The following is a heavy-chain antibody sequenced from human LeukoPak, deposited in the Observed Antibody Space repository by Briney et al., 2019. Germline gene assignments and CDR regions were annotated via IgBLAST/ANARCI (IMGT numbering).Heavy chain of an antibody. CDR1: GGSISSYY. V-gene: IGHV4-59*01. Sequence: SETLSLTCTVSGGSISSYYWSWIRQPPGKGLEWIGYIYYSGSTNYNPSLKSRVTISVDTSKYQFSLKLSSVTAADTAVYYCARVAEDCSSTSCYFGYYYMDVWGKGTTVTVSS. CDR3: ARVAEDCSSTSCYFGYYYMDV. D-gene: IGHD2-2*01. CDR2: IYYSGST. J-gene: IGHJ6*03.